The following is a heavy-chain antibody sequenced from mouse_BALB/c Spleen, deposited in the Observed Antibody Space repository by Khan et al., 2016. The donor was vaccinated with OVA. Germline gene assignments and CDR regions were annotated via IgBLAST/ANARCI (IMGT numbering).Heavy chain of an antibody. J-gene: IGHJ2*01. Sequence: QVQLQQPGAELVKAGASVKMSCKASGYTFTSYWMHWVKQRLGQGLEWFAETNPTNGRTYYNEKFKGKATLTVDKSSSTAYMLLSGPTFEDSAVYDVARIKRIVATDFDYWGQGTTLTVSA. CDR2: TNPTNGRT. V-gene: IGHV1S81*02. CDR3: ARIKRIVATDFDY. D-gene: IGHD1-1*01. CDR1: GYTFTSYW.